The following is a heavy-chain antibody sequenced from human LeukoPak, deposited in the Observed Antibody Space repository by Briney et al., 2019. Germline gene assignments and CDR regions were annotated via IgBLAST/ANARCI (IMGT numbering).Heavy chain of an antibody. CDR3: AVYCSTPSCYGQSAFDI. D-gene: IGHD2-2*01. CDR2: ISTGGDRA. J-gene: IGHJ3*02. V-gene: IGHV3-23*01. Sequence: GGSLRLSYAASGFTFSNYAMDWVRQAPGKGLEWVSAISTGGDRAYYADSVRGRFTTSRDNSWNTLYLQLNSLRADDTAIYYCAVYCSTPSCYGQSAFDIWGQGTMVTVSS. CDR1: GFTFSNYA.